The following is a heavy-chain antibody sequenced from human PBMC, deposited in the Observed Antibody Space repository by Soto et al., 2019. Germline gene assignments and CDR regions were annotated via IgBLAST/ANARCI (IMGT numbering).Heavy chain of an antibody. CDR2: VYYSGNT. D-gene: IGHD6-13*01. V-gene: IGHV4-59*01. Sequence: QVQLQESGPGLVKPSETLSLTCTVSGGSISPYYWSWIRQPPGKGLEWIGYVYYSGNTNYNPSLERRVTISVDTSRNRFSLNLTSATAAETAVYYCARKGAAASYAHYYMDVWGRGTAVTVSS. J-gene: IGHJ6*03. CDR3: ARKGAAASYAHYYMDV. CDR1: GGSISPYY.